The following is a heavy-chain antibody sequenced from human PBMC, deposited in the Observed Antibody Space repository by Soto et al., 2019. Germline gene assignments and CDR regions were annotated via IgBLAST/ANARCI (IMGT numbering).Heavy chain of an antibody. D-gene: IGHD1-26*01. CDR3: ARMGSLVGATSGSQDAFDV. CDR2: IDWDDDK. Sequence: SGPTLVNPTQTLTLTCTFSGFSLSTSGMRVSWIRQPPGKALEWLARIDWDDDKFYSTSLKTRLTISKDTSKNQVVLTMTNMDPVDTATYYCARMGSLVGATSGSQDAFDVWGQGTMVTVSS. J-gene: IGHJ3*01. CDR1: GFSLSTSGMR. V-gene: IGHV2-70*04.